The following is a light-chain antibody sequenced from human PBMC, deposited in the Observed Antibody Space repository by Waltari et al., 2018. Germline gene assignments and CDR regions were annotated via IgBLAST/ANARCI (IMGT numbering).Light chain of an antibody. Sequence: QSVLTQPPSASGTPGQRVTISCSGSSSNIGSYYVYWYQQLSGTVPKLLIYRNNGRPAGVPDRFSGSKSGTSASLAITGLRSEDEAHYYCATWDDSLTGWVFGGGTKLAVL. V-gene: IGLV1-47*01. J-gene: IGLJ3*02. CDR3: ATWDDSLTGWV. CDR1: SSNIGSYY. CDR2: RNN.